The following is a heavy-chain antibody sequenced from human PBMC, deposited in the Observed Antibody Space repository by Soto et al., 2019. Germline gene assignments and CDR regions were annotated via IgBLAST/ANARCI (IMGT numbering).Heavy chain of an antibody. CDR1: GYTFTSYG. CDR2: ISAYNGNT. J-gene: IGHJ5*02. Sequence: GASVKVSCKASGYTFTSYGISWVRQAPGQGLEWMGWISAYNGNTNYAQKLQGRVTMTTDTSTSTAYMELRSLRSDDTAVYYCARVQYCSGGSCYSRWFDPWAREPWSPSP. V-gene: IGHV1-18*01. D-gene: IGHD2-15*01. CDR3: ARVQYCSGGSCYSRWFDP.